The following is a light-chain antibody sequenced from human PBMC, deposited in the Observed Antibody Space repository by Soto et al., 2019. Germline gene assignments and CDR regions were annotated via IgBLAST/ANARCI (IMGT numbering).Light chain of an antibody. CDR3: QQYYSTPRT. J-gene: IGKJ2*01. Sequence: DIVMTQSPASLAVSLGERATINCKSSQSVIHTSNNKSYLAWYQQKAGQPPELLLYWASARESGVPDRFIGSGSGTDFTLTISSLQAEDMAVYYCQQYYSTPRTFGQGTKVDI. V-gene: IGKV4-1*01. CDR1: QSVIHTSNNKSY. CDR2: WAS.